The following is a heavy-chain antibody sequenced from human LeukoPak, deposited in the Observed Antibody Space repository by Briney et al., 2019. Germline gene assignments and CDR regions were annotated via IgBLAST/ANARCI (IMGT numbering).Heavy chain of an antibody. CDR1: GFTFSSYA. CDR2: ISYDGSNK. CDR3: ARDYYGSGRTPPPFH. Sequence: SGRSLRLSCAASGFTFSSYAMHWVRQAPGKGLEWVAVISYDGSNKYYADSVKGRFTISRGNSKNTLYLQMNSLRAEDTAVYYCARDYYGSGRTPPPFHWGQGTLVTVSS. V-gene: IGHV3-30*04. J-gene: IGHJ4*02. D-gene: IGHD3-10*01.